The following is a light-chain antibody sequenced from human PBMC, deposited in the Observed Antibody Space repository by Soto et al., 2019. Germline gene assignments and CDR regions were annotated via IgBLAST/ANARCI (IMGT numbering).Light chain of an antibody. J-gene: IGKJ4*01. CDR2: GAS. CDR1: QSASHDF. CDR3: QLYNIWPLS. V-gene: IGKV3-15*01. Sequence: EIVFTHSPGIRSLMQGERATLSCKASQSASHDFLAWYQQKPGQAPRLLISGASTRATGIPARFSGSRSGPEFTGTLNSLPSAAFVIYCCQLYNIWPLSFGGEVMVDI.